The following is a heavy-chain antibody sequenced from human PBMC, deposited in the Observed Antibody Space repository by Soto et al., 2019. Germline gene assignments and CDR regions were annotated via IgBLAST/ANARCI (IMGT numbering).Heavy chain of an antibody. CDR3: ARVRITMVHGCQYNRFAP. CDR2: IIPIFGTA. J-gene: IGHJ5*02. Sequence: QVQLVQSGAEVKKPGSSVKVSCKASGGTFSSYAISWVRQSPGQGLEWMGGIIPIFGTADYAQKFQGRVTSSADESTSTAYMELSSRRSEDTAVYYCARVRITMVHGCQYNRFAPWGQGTLVSASS. CDR1: GGTFSSYA. D-gene: IGHD3-10*01. V-gene: IGHV1-69*01.